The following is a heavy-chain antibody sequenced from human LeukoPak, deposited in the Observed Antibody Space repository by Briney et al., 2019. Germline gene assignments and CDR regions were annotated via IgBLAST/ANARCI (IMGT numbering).Heavy chain of an antibody. D-gene: IGHD1-26*01. CDR2: ILYDGSNK. Sequence: GRSLRLSCAASGFTFSSYGMHWVRQAPGKGLEWVAGILYDGSNKYYVDSVKGRFTISRDNSKNTLYLQMNSLRAEDTGVYYCAKDKIVGTTRVYYFDYLGQGTLVTVSS. V-gene: IGHV3-30*18. J-gene: IGHJ4*02. CDR1: GFTFSSYG. CDR3: AKDKIVGTTRVYYFDY.